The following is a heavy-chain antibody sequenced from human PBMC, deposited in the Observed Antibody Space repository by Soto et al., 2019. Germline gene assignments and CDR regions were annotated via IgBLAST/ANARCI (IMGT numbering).Heavy chain of an antibody. CDR1: GFSFGTYW. V-gene: IGHV3-7*03. Sequence: EVQLVESGGGLVQPGGSLRLSCAVSGFSFGTYWMSWVRQAPGKGLEWLASIKEDGSERYYLDSVKARFTISRDNAKDSLSLQMNSLRGEDTAFYYCARDVGPVTIFGEALSGYFDFWGQGTLVTVSS. D-gene: IGHD3-3*01. J-gene: IGHJ4*02. CDR2: IKEDGSER. CDR3: ARDVGPVTIFGEALSGYFDF.